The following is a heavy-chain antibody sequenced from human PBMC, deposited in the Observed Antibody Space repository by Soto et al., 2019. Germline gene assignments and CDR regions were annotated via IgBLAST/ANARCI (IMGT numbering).Heavy chain of an antibody. CDR2: IWYDGSNK. Sequence: GGSLRLSCAASGFTFSSYGMHWVRQAPGKGLEWVAVIWYDGSNKYYADSVKGRFTISRDNSKNTLYLQMNSLRAEDTAVYYCARDAHSSGWPYRDGLDYWGQGTLVTVSS. CDR1: GFTFSSYG. J-gene: IGHJ4*02. D-gene: IGHD6-19*01. V-gene: IGHV3-33*01. CDR3: ARDAHSSGWPYRDGLDY.